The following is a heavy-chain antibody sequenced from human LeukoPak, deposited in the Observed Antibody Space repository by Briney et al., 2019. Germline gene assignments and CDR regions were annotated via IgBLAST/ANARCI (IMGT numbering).Heavy chain of an antibody. CDR3: ASSYYCGSGEATSGYY. D-gene: IGHD3-10*01. CDR2: IIPIFGTA. Sequence: SVKVSCKASGGTFSSYAISWVRQAPGQGLEWMGGIIPIFGTANYAQKFQGRVTITADESTSTAYMELSSLRSEDTAVYYCASSYYCGSGEATSGYYWGQGTLVTVSS. J-gene: IGHJ4*02. CDR1: GGTFSSYA. V-gene: IGHV1-69*13.